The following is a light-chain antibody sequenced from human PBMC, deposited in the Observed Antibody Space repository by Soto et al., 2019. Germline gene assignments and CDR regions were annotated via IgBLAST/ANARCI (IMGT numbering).Light chain of an antibody. J-gene: IGKJ1*01. CDR2: GAS. Sequence: ERVLTQSPATLSVSPGERATLSCRASQGVSTNLAWYQQQPGQGPRLLMYGASTRATGIPARFSGSGSGTEFTLNISSLQPEDFALYYCQQYNNWPPRGTFGQGTKVEFK. CDR3: QQYNNWPPRGT. V-gene: IGKV3-15*01. CDR1: QGVSTN.